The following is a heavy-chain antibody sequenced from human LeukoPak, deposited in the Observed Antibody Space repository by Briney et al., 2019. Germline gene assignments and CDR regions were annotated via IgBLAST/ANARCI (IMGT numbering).Heavy chain of an antibody. J-gene: IGHJ3*02. D-gene: IGHD4-17*01. Sequence: PGGSLRLSCAASGFTFSNYAMIWVRQAPGKGLEWVSAITGSYNAQYADSVKGRFTISRDNSKNTPYLQMYGLRAEDTAIYYCGRDPNGDYIGAFDMRGQGTVVTVSS. CDR3: GRDPNGDYIGAFDM. CDR2: ITGSYNA. CDR1: GFTFSNYA. V-gene: IGHV3-23*01.